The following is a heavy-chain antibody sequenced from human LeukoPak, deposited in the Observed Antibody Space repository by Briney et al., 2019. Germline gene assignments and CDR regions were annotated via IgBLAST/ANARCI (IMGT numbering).Heavy chain of an antibody. CDR2: IDHNGNT. V-gene: IGHV4-34*01. CDR1: GGSFSSYY. CDR3: ASEFYYG. Sequence: PSETLSLTCAVYGGSFSSYYWSWIRQPPGQGLEGIGEIDHNGNTNYNPSLKSRVTISVDTSKNHFSLRLNSVTAADTAVYYCASEFYYG. J-gene: IGHJ6*01. D-gene: IGHD3-10*01.